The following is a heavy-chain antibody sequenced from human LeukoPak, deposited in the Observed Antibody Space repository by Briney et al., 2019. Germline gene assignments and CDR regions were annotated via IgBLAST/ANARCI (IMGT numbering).Heavy chain of an antibody. V-gene: IGHV4-61*02. J-gene: IGHJ4*02. CDR3: ARVRFGERSGYFVKHFDY. CDR2: TYTSGST. D-gene: IGHD3-16*01. Sequence: PSETLSLTCTVSGGSISSGSYYWSWIRQPAGKGLEWIGRTYTSGSTNYNPSLKSRVTISVDTSKNQFFLRLTSVTAADTAVYYCARVRFGERSGYFVKHFDYWGQGTLVTVSS. CDR1: GGSISSGSYY.